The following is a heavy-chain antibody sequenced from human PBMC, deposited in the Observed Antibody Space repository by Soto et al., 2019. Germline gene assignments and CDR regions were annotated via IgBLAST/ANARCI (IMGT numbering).Heavy chain of an antibody. CDR3: VLYGDYIDY. D-gene: IGHD4-17*01. J-gene: IGHJ4*02. CDR1: GFTFSSYA. CDR2: ISGSGGST. V-gene: IGHV3-23*01. Sequence: GGSLRLSCAASGFTFSSYAMSWVRQAPGKGLEWVSAISGSGGSTYYAGSVKGRFTISRDNSKNTLYLQMNSLRAEDTAVYYCVLYGDYIDYWGQRTLVTVSA.